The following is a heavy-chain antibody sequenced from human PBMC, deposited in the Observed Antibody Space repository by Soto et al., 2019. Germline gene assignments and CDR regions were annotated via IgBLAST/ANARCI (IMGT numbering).Heavy chain of an antibody. CDR2: IVPSESYV. J-gene: IGHJ3*01. CDR3: ARIVSLATLAHPAFEV. D-gene: IGHD1-1*01. Sequence: GESLKISCKASGYSFTNNWISWVRQMPGKGLEWMGRIVPSESYVNYSPSFEGHVTMSVDKSICTAYLQWRSLKASDTAMFYCARIVSLATLAHPAFEVWGQGTTLPVSS. V-gene: IGHV5-10-1*01. CDR1: GYSFTNNW.